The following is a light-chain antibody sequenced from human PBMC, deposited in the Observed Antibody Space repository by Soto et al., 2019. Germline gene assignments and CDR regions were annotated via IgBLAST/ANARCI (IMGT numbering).Light chain of an antibody. V-gene: IGLV2-11*01. Sequence: QSVLTQPRSVSGSPGQSLTICCTGTSSDVGGYNYVSWYQQHPGKAPKLMIYDVTKRPSGVPDRFSGSKSGNTASLTISGLQAEDEGDYYCCSHAGSYTDVFGTGTKVTVL. J-gene: IGLJ1*01. CDR2: DVT. CDR1: SSDVGGYNY. CDR3: CSHAGSYTDV.